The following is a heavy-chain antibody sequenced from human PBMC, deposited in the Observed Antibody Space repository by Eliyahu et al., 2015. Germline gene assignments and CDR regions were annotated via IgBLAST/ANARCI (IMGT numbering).Heavy chain of an antibody. CDR1: GFPFSXYX. J-gene: IGHJ3*02. CDR3: AREETKWPRDFSAVVTSAHVFDI. D-gene: IGHD4-23*01. V-gene: IGHV3-30*01. CDR2: ISYDGSKK. Sequence: QVQLVESGGGVVQPGRSLRLSCAAXGFPFSXYXVHWVRQAPGEGLQWVAVISYDGSKKHYGDSVRGRFTISRDNSKNTLYLQMNSLRTEDMAVYFCAREETKWPRDFSAVVTSAHVFDIWGQGTMVTVSS.